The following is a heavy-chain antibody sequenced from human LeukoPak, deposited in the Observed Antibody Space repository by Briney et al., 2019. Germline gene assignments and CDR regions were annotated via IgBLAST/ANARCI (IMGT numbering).Heavy chain of an antibody. D-gene: IGHD2-2*01. Sequence: GGSLRLSCAASGFTFSSYSMNWVRQAPGKGLEWVSYISSSSSTKYYADSVKGRFTISRDNAKNSLFLQMNSLRVEDTAVYYCAREVIPTATLYYYYMDVWGKGTTVTVSS. CDR2: ISSSSSTK. J-gene: IGHJ6*03. V-gene: IGHV3-48*01. CDR3: AREVIPTATLYYYYMDV. CDR1: GFTFSSYS.